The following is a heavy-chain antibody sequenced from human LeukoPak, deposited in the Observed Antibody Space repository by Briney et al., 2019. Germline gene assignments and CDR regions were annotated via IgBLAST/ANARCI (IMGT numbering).Heavy chain of an antibody. CDR2: ISGSGATT. D-gene: IGHD1-26*01. V-gene: IGHV3-23*01. Sequence: PGGALRLSCAASGFTFSSCAMTWARQAQGKGLEWVSSISGSGATTYYADSVKGRFTISRDNSNNTVYFQMNSLRAEDTAVYYCAKDQSRVGASDPFDSWGQGMQVGVSS. CDR1: GFTFSSCA. J-gene: IGHJ4*02. CDR3: AKDQSRVGASDPFDS.